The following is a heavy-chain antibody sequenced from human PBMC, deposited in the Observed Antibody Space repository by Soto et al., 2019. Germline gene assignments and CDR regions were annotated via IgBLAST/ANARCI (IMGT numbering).Heavy chain of an antibody. CDR3: ARSIRAIAAALFWFDP. CDR1: GFTFSDYY. Sequence: GGSLRLSCAASGFTFSDYYMSWIRQAPGKGLEWVSYISSSGSTIYYADSVKGRFTISRDNAKNSLYLQMNSLRAEDTAVYYCARSIRAIAAALFWFDPWGQGTLVTV. V-gene: IGHV3-11*01. J-gene: IGHJ5*02. D-gene: IGHD6-13*01. CDR2: ISSSGSTI.